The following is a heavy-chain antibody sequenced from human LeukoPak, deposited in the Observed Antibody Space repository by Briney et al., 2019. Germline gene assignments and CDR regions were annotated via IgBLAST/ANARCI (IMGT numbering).Heavy chain of an antibody. D-gene: IGHD4-23*01. CDR3: ARCYGGDYVDY. J-gene: IGHJ4*02. V-gene: IGHV3-7*01. Sequence: GGSLRLSCAASGFTFSSYWMSWVRQTPGKGLEWVANIKQDGSEKYYVDSVKGRFTISRDNAKNSLYLQMNSLRAEDTAVYYCARCYGGDYVDYWGQGTLVTVSS. CDR2: IKQDGSEK. CDR1: GFTFSSYW.